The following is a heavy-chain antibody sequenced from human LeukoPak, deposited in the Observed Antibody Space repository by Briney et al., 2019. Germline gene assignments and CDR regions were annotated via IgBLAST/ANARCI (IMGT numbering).Heavy chain of an antibody. CDR1: GYTFTSYG. J-gene: IGHJ5*02. Sequence: ASVKVSCKASGYTFTSYGISWVRQAPGQRLEWMGWISAYNGNTNYAQKLQGRVTMTTDTSTSTAYMELRSLRSEDTALYYCARDLGLRGVTNWFDTWGQGTLVTVSS. V-gene: IGHV1-18*01. D-gene: IGHD3-10*01. CDR3: ARDLGLRGVTNWFDT. CDR2: ISAYNGNT.